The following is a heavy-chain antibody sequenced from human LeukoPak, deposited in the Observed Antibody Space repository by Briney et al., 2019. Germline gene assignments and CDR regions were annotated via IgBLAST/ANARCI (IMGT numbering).Heavy chain of an antibody. CDR3: AKDGPPYYYDSSGLLDY. Sequence: PGRSLRLSCAASGFTFSRHGMYWVRQAPGKGLEWVAVISYDGSNKYYADSVKGRFTISRDNSKNMLHLQMNSLRVEDTAVYYCAKDGPPYYYDSSGLLDYWGQGTLVTVSS. CDR1: GFTFSRHG. CDR2: ISYDGSNK. V-gene: IGHV3-30*18. J-gene: IGHJ4*02. D-gene: IGHD3-22*01.